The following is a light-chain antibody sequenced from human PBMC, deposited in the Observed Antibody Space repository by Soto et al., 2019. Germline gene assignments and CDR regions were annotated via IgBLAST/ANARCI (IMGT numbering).Light chain of an antibody. V-gene: IGKV1-39*01. CDR1: QTIGNY. CDR3: QQSYNTPRT. J-gene: IGKJ1*01. Sequence: DIQMTQAPSSLPASVGDRVSITCRASQTIGNYLNWYQQRTGKXXNXXISAASTLQSGVPSRFSGSGSGTDGTLTITSLQPEDCETYDCQQSYNTPRTFGQGTKVDI. CDR2: AAS.